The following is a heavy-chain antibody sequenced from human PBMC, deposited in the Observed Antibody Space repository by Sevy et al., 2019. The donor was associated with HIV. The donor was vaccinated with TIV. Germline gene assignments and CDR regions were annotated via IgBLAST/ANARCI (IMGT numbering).Heavy chain of an antibody. J-gene: IGHJ4*02. D-gene: IGHD3-16*01. CDR1: GFIFSNSW. CDR2: IKQDGSDR. CDR3: VRGGGDS. Sequence: GGSLRLSCAASGFIFSNSWMGWVRQAPGKGLEWVVTIKQDGSDRYYVDSVKGRFIVPRDNAKNSLFLQMNSLPDEDTAVYCCVRGGGDSWGQGALVTVSS. V-gene: IGHV3-7*01.